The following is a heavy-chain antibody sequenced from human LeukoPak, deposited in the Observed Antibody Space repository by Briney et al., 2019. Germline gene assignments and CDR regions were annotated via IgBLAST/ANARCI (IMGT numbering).Heavy chain of an antibody. J-gene: IGHJ4*02. CDR1: GFTFSNAW. CDR3: TTDALLFAPLDY. V-gene: IGHV3-15*01. D-gene: IGHD3/OR15-3a*01. Sequence: GGSLRLSCAASGFTFSNAWMSWVRQAPGKGLEWVGRIKSKTDGGTTGYAAPVKGRFTISRDDSKNTLYLQMNSLKTEDTAVYYCTTDALLFAPLDYWGQGTLVTVSS. CDR2: IKSKTDGGTT.